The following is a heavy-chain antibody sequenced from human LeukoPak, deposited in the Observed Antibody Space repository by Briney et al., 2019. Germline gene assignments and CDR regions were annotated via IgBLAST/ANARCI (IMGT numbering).Heavy chain of an antibody. J-gene: IGHJ4*02. CDR1: GFIFSSYN. D-gene: IGHD3-3*01. CDR2: IADYTSDK. V-gene: IGHV3-21*06. CDR3: VRASFITRFLEWSTSGFDY. Sequence: GGSLRLSCAASGFIFSSYNMNWVRQAPGKGLEWVASIADYTSDKFSADSVKGRFTISRDNAKNSLYLEMNSLRVEDTAVYYCVRASFITRFLEWSTSGFDYWGQGTLVTVSS.